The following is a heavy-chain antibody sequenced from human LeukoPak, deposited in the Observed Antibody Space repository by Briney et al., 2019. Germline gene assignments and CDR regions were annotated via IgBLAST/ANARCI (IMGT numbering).Heavy chain of an antibody. J-gene: IGHJ4*02. Sequence: GGSLRLSCAASGFTVSSKYMSWVRQAPGKGLEWVSVIYDDSSTFYAGSVKGRFSISRDNSKNTLYLQMNSLKTEDTAVYYCTTYYLGSGNYGVIRYWGQGTLVTVSS. V-gene: IGHV3-66*01. D-gene: IGHD3-10*01. CDR2: IYDDSST. CDR1: GFTVSSKY. CDR3: TTYYLGSGNYGVIRY.